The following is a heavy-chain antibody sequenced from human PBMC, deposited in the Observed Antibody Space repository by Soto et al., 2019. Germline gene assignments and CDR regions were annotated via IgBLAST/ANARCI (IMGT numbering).Heavy chain of an antibody. V-gene: IGHV4-31*03. D-gene: IGHD3-22*01. CDR2: IYYNGST. Sequence: PSETLSLTCTVSGGSISSGGYYWSWIRQHPGKGLEWIGYIYYNGSTYYNPSLKSRVTISVDTSKNQFSLKLSSVTAADTAVYYCARGSGYYNWFDPWGQGTLVTVSS. J-gene: IGHJ5*02. CDR1: GGSISSGGYY. CDR3: ARGSGYYNWFDP.